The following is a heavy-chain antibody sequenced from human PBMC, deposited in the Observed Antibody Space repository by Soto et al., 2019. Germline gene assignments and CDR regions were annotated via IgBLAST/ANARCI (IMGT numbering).Heavy chain of an antibody. J-gene: IGHJ5*02. CDR3: ALDRPNYFGSGGGYYKSGGDH. V-gene: IGHV3-23*01. CDR1: GFIFRIYA. Sequence: EVQLLESGGGLVQPGGSLRLSCAASGFIFRIYAMSWVRQAPGRGLEWVSSITGKGDTTYYPDSVKGRITISRDNSKNTLFLQMNSLRVEDTAVYYCALDRPNYFGSGGGYYKSGGDHWGQGILVTVSS. D-gene: IGHD3-10*01. CDR2: ITGKGDTT.